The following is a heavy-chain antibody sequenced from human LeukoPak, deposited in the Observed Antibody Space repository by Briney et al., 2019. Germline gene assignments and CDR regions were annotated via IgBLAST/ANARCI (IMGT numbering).Heavy chain of an antibody. CDR3: AKDDGSVVGYFDY. D-gene: IGHD1-14*01. Sequence: PGGSLRLSCAASGFTFSSYAMSWVRQAPGKGLEWVSAISGSGGSTYYADSVKGRFTISRDNSENTLYLQMNSLRAEDTAVYYCAKDDGSVVGYFDYWGQGTLVTVSS. V-gene: IGHV3-23*01. CDR1: GFTFSSYA. CDR2: ISGSGGST. J-gene: IGHJ4*02.